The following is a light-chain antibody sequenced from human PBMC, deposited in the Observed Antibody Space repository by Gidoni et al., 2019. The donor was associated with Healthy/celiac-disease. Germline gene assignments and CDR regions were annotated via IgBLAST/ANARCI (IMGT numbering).Light chain of an antibody. V-gene: IGKV3-15*01. CDR1: QSVSSN. CDR3: QQYNNWPLYT. J-gene: IGKJ2*01. Sequence: EIVMTQSPATLSVSPGERATLSCRASQSVSSNLAWYHQKPGQAPRLLIYGASTRATGIPARFSGSGSGTECTLTISSLQSEDFAVYYCQQYNNWPLYTFXQXTKLEIK. CDR2: GAS.